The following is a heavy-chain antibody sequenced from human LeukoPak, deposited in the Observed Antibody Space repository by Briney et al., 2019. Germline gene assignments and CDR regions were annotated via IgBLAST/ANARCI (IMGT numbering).Heavy chain of an antibody. CDR3: ARGVLGYCSSTSCYKPTYYYYMDV. V-gene: IGHV4-59*01. J-gene: IGHJ6*03. CDR1: GGSISSYY. D-gene: IGHD2-2*02. CDR2: IYYSGST. Sequence: SETLSLTCTVSGGSISSYYWSWIRQPPGKGLEWIGYIYYSGSTNYNPSLKSRVTISVDTSKNQFSLKLSSVTAADTAVYYCARGVLGYCSSTSCYKPTYYYYMDVWGKGTTVTVSS.